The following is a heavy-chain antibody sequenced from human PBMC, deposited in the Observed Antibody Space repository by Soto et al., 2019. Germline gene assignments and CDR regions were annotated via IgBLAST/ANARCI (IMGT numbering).Heavy chain of an antibody. Sequence: ASVKVSCKASGYTFTGYCMHWVRQAPGQGLEWMGWINPNSGGTNYAQKFQGRVTMTRDTSISTAYMELSRLRSDDTAVYYCARGGLGIFRYYCYSVDVSRLRTTVTVTS. CDR3: ARGGLGIFRYYCYSVDV. CDR1: GYTFTGYC. V-gene: IGHV1-2*02. J-gene: IGHJ6*02. D-gene: IGHD2-15*01. CDR2: INPNSGGT.